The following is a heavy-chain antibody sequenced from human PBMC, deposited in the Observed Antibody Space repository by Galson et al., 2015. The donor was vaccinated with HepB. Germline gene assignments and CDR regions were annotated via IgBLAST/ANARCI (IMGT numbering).Heavy chain of an antibody. J-gene: IGHJ4*02. D-gene: IGHD6-13*01. Sequence: SVKVSCKASGGTFSSYAIGWVRQAPGQGLEWMGGIIPIFGTANYAQKFQGRVTITADESTSTAYMELSSLRSEDTAVYYCARSQQLVLYTFDYWGQGTLVTVSS. V-gene: IGHV1-69*13. CDR3: ARSQQLVLYTFDY. CDR1: GGTFSSYA. CDR2: IIPIFGTA.